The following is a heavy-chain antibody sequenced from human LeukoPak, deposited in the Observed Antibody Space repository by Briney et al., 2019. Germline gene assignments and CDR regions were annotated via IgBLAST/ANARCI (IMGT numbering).Heavy chain of an antibody. CDR3: ARQHYGPGSYYVDY. CDR1: GGSISSYY. CDR2: IYYSGST. V-gene: IGHV4-59*08. Sequence: SETLSLTCTVSGGSISSYYWSWIRQPPGKGLEWIGYIYYSGSTNYNPSLKSRVTISVDTSKNQFSLKLSSVTAADTAVYYCARQHYGPGSYYVDYWGQGTLVTVSS. D-gene: IGHD3-10*01. J-gene: IGHJ4*02.